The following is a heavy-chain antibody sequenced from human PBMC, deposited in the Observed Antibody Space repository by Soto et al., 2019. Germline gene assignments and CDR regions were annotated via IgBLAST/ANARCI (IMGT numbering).Heavy chain of an antibody. Sequence: ASVKVSCKASGYTFTGYYMHWVRQAPGQGLEWMGRINPNSGGTNYAQKFQGWVTMTRDTSISTAYMELSRLRSDDTAVYYCARGRVSIAVAGTGNDYYYGMDVWGQGTTVTVSS. CDR2: INPNSGGT. J-gene: IGHJ6*02. D-gene: IGHD6-19*01. CDR3: ARGRVSIAVAGTGNDYYYGMDV. V-gene: IGHV1-2*04. CDR1: GYTFTGYY.